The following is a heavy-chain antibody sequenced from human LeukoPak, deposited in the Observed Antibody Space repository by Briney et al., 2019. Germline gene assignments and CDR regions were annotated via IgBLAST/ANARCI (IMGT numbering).Heavy chain of an antibody. CDR1: GFTLSRNA. V-gene: IGHV3-30*18. Sequence: GGSLRLSCAVSGFTLSRNAMTWVRQAPGKGPEWVAVISNDGGTTFYADSVKGRFTISRDNSKNTLHLQMNSLRAEDTAVYYCAKQLGYCSDGSCYFPYWGQGTLVTVSS. CDR2: ISNDGGTT. D-gene: IGHD2-15*01. J-gene: IGHJ4*02. CDR3: AKQLGYCSDGSCYFPY.